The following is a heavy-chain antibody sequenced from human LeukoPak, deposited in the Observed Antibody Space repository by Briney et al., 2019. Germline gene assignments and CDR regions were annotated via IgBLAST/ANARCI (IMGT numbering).Heavy chain of an antibody. CDR3: ARHGAPDTAMAPHYYGMDV. D-gene: IGHD5-18*01. CDR1: GFTFSSYG. CDR2: IWYDGSNK. J-gene: IGHJ6*02. V-gene: IGHV3-33*01. Sequence: GGSLRLSCAASGFTFSSYGMHWVRQAPGKGLEWVAVIWYDGSNKYYADSVKGRFTISRDNSKNTLYLQMNSLRAEDTAVYYCARHGAPDTAMAPHYYGMDVWGQGTTVTVSS.